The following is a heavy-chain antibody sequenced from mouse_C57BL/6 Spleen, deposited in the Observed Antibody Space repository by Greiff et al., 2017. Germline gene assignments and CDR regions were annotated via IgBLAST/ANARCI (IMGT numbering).Heavy chain of an antibody. D-gene: IGHD1-1*01. CDR3: AGGYGSSYEGYAMDY. V-gene: IGHV5-17*01. J-gene: IGHJ4*01. Sequence: EVKLMESGGGLVKPGGSLKLSCAASGFTFSDYGMHWVRQAPEKGLEWVAYISSGSSTIYYADTVKGRFTISRDNAKNTLFLQMTSLRSEDTAMYYCAGGYGSSYEGYAMDYWGQGTSVTVSS. CDR2: ISSGSSTI. CDR1: GFTFSDYG.